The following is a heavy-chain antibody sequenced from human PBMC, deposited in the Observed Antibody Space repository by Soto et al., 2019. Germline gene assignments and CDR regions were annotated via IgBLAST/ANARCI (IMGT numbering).Heavy chain of an antibody. CDR1: CGTFSSYA. D-gene: IGHD3-16*02. Sequence: GXSVEVSCKASCGTFSSYAISWVRQAPVQGLEWMGGIIPIFGTANYAQKFQGRATITADESTSTAYMELSSLRYEDTAVYYCARAQDRGYDYVWGSYRSYYFDYWGQGALVTVYS. J-gene: IGHJ4*01. CDR2: IIPIFGTA. V-gene: IGHV1-69*13. CDR3: ARAQDRGYDYVWGSYRSYYFDY.